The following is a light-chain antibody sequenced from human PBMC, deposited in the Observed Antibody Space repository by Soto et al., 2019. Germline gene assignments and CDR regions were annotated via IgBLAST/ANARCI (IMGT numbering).Light chain of an antibody. CDR2: EVS. Sequence: QSVLTQPASVSGSPGQSITISCTGTSSDVGNYKYVSWYQQHPGKAPKLMIYEVSNRPSGVSNRFSGPKSGNTASLTISGLQAEDETDYYCFSYKSSGTYVFGTGTKVTVL. CDR1: SSDVGNYKY. CDR3: FSYKSSGTYV. V-gene: IGLV2-14*01. J-gene: IGLJ1*01.